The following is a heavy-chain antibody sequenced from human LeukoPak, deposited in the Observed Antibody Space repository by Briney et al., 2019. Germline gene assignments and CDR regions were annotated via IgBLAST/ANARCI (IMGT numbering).Heavy chain of an antibody. D-gene: IGHD6-19*01. Sequence: SETLSLTCTVSGGSISSGGHYWSWIRQHPGKGLEWIGYIYYSGSTYYNPSLKSRVTISVDTSKNHFSLTLSSVTAADTAVYYCARGIAVAGTPSDYYYGMDVWGQGTTVTVSS. CDR3: ARGIAVAGTPSDYYYGMDV. CDR2: IYYSGST. J-gene: IGHJ6*02. V-gene: IGHV4-31*03. CDR1: GGSISSGGHY.